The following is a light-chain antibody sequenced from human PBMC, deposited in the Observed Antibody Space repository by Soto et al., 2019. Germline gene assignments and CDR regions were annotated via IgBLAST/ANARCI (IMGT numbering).Light chain of an antibody. CDR2: DVI. CDR1: SSAFGGFNY. CDR3: TSYTSSSTYV. Sequence: QSVLTQPASVSGSPGQSITLSCTWNSSAFGGFNYVSWFQQHPGKAPKLLIYDVINRPSGVSHRFSGSKSGNTASLTISGLQAEDEADYYCTSYTSSSTYVFGTGTKVTVL. J-gene: IGLJ1*01. V-gene: IGLV2-14*01.